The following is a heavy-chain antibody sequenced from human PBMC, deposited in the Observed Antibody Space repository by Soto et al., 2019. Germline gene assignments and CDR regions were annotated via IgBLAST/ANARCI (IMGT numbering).Heavy chain of an antibody. CDR3: VNGGKGNSRWRGTDY. D-gene: IGHD2-15*01. J-gene: IGHJ4*02. Sequence: EVQLVESGGGLVQPGGSLRLSCAASGFTFSTYAIHWVRQAPGRGLEYVSGISGNGGSTYYADSVKGTFIISRDNSKSTVNLQLSTVRPEDTAVYYCVNGGKGNSRWRGTDYWGQGTLVTVSS. V-gene: IGHV3-64D*06. CDR2: ISGNGGST. CDR1: GFTFSTYA.